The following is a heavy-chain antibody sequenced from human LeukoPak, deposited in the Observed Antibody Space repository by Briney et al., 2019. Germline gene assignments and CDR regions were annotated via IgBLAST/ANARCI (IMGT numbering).Heavy chain of an antibody. D-gene: IGHD6-19*01. V-gene: IGHV4-59*01. CDR3: ARAGGGWSFDY. CDR2: LFFGGST. J-gene: IGHJ4*02. CDR1: GASISTYY. Sequence: PSETLSLTCTVSGASISTYYWSWIRQPPGKGLEWIGYLFFGGSTNYNPSLESRVTISSDTSKNQLSLKLTSVTAADTAVYYCARAGGGWSFDYLGQGTLVTVSS.